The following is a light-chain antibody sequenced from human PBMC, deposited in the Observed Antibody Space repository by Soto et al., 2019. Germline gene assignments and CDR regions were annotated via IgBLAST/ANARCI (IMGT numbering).Light chain of an antibody. Sequence: EIVLTQSPGTLSLSPGERATLSCRASQSISSTYLAWYRQKPDQAPRLLIYAASSRATGIPDRFSGSGSGTDFTLTISRLEPEDFAVYYCQQYYASSWTFGQGTKVDIK. CDR3: QQYYASSWT. J-gene: IGKJ1*01. CDR2: AAS. CDR1: QSISSTY. V-gene: IGKV3-20*01.